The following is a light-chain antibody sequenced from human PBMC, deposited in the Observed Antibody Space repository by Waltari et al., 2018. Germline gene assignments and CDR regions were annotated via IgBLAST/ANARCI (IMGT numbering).Light chain of an antibody. CDR2: EGT. V-gene: IGLV2-23*01. J-gene: IGLJ2*01. Sequence: QSALTQPASVSGSPGQSLTISCTVTSSAVGSYNLVSWYQHHPGKAPTRMIYEGTKRPSGVSNRFSGSKSGNTASLTISGLQAEDEADYYCCSYAGSTTLVFGGGTKLSVL. CDR1: SSAVGSYNL. CDR3: CSYAGSTTLV.